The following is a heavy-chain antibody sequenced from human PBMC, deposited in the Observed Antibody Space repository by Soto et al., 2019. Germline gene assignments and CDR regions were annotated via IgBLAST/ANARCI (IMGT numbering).Heavy chain of an antibody. Sequence: GGSLRLSCATSGFTFSSYAMTWVRQAPGKGLDWVSTISGRGGNTYYADSVKGRFSISRDISKNTVYLQMNSLIAEDTAVYYCAKDTSRMQYYGMDVWGQGTTVTVSS. CDR3: AKDTSRMQYYGMDV. V-gene: IGHV3-23*01. CDR2: ISGRGGNT. CDR1: GFTFSSYA. J-gene: IGHJ6*02.